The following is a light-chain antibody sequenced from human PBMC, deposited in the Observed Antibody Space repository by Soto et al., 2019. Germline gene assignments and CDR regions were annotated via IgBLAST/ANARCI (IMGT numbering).Light chain of an antibody. CDR2: DAS. J-gene: IGKJ2*01. Sequence: EIVLTQSPATLSLSPGERATLSCRASQRVSSYLAWYQQKPGQAPRLLIYDASNMATGIPARFSGSGSGTDCTLTIRSLEPEDFAVYYCQQRSNWPGTFGQGTKLEIK. V-gene: IGKV3-11*01. CDR1: QRVSSY. CDR3: QQRSNWPGT.